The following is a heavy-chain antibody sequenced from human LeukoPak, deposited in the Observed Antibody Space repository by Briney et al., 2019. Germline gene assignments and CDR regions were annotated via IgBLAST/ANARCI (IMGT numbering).Heavy chain of an antibody. CDR1: GYTFTSYY. Sequence: ASVKVSCKASGYTFTSYYMHWVRQAPGQGLEWMGIINPSGGSTSYAQKFQGRVTMTRDTSTSTVYMELSSLRSEDTAVYYCARDRERTGYSSGWYEIDYWGQGTLVTVSS. V-gene: IGHV1-46*01. J-gene: IGHJ4*02. CDR3: ARDRERTGYSSGWYEIDY. CDR2: INPSGGST. D-gene: IGHD6-19*01.